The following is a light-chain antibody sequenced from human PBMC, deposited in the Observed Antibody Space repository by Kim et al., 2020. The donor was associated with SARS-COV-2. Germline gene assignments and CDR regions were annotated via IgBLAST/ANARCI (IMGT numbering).Light chain of an antibody. CDR1: QNIDNW. CDR2: KAS. CDR3: QQYETYWT. J-gene: IGKJ1*01. Sequence: DIQMTQSPSTLSASVGDRVTITCRATQNIDNWLAWYQQKPGKAPKLLIYKASRLHSGVPSRFSGSGSGTEFTLTISSLQPDDFGIYFCQQYETYWTFGLGTKWISN. V-gene: IGKV1-5*03.